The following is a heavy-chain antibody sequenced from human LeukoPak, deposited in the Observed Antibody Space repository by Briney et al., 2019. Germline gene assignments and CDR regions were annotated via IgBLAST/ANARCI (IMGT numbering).Heavy chain of an antibody. Sequence: GGSLRLSCAASGFTFSSYRMNWVRQAPGKGLEWVSSISSSSSYIYYADSVKGRFTISRDNAKNSLYLQMNSLRAEDTAVYYCARDWRYMVRGVIITGGAFDIWGQGTMVTVSS. CDR2: ISSSSSYI. CDR3: ARDWRYMVRGVIITGGAFDI. J-gene: IGHJ3*02. V-gene: IGHV3-21*01. D-gene: IGHD3-10*01. CDR1: GFTFSSYR.